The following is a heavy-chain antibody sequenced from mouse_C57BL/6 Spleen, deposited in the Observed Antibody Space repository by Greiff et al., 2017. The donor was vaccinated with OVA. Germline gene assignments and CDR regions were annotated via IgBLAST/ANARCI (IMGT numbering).Heavy chain of an antibody. D-gene: IGHD2-3*01. CDR3: ARGWFYFDY. CDR2: IDPSDSYT. Sequence: VQLQQPGAELVMPGASVKLSCKASGYTFTSYWMPWVKQRPGQGLEWIGEIDPSDSYTNYNQKFKGKSTLTVDKSSSTAYMQLSSLTSEDSAVYYCARGWFYFDYWGQGTTLTVSS. CDR1: GYTFTSYW. V-gene: IGHV1-69*01. J-gene: IGHJ2*01.